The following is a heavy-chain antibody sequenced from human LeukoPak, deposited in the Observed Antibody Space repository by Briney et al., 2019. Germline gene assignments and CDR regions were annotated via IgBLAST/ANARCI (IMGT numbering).Heavy chain of an antibody. V-gene: IGHV4-61*01. CDR2: IYYSGST. J-gene: IGHJ5*02. D-gene: IGHD6-13*01. CDR3: ARGLRIAAGNWFDP. CDR1: GGSVRSGSYY. Sequence: SETLSLTCTLSGGSVRSGSYYWSWIRQPPGKGLDWNGYIYYSGSTNYNPSLKSRVTISVDTSKNQFSLKLSSVTAADTAVYYCARGLRIAAGNWFDPWGQGALVTVSS.